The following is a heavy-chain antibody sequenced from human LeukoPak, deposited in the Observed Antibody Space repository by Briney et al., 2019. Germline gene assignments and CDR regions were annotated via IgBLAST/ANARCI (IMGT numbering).Heavy chain of an antibody. J-gene: IGHJ6*03. CDR3: ARAAAGTTNYYYYYYMDV. V-gene: IGHV4-38-2*02. Sequence: SETLSLTCTVSDYSISGGYYWGWIRQPPRKGLEWIGSFYRSGSTNYNPSLKSRVTIPVDTSKNQFSLKLSSVTAADTGLYYCARAAAGTTNYYYYYYMDVWGKGTTVTVSS. CDR2: FYRSGST. D-gene: IGHD6-13*01. CDR1: DYSISGGYY.